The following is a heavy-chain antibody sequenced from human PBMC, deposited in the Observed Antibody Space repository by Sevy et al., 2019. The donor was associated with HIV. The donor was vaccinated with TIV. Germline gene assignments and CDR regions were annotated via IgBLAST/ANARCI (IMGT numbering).Heavy chain of an antibody. Sequence: SGPTLVNPTQTLTLTCTFSGFSLSTSGVGVGWIRQPPGKALEWLALLYWNDVRRYSQSLKSRFTITKATSKNQVVVTMTNMDSLETATYYCAHRKRIAVADYFDSWGQGTLVTVSS. J-gene: IGHJ4*02. CDR3: AHRKRIAVADYFDS. CDR2: LYWNDVR. D-gene: IGHD6-19*01. CDR1: GFSLSTSGVG. V-gene: IGHV2-5*01.